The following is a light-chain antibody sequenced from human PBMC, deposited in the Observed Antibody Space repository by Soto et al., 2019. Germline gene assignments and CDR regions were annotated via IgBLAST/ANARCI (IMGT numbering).Light chain of an antibody. J-gene: IGKJ5*01. Sequence: EIVLTQSPATLSLSPGESATLSCRASRSVSSYLAWYQQKPGQAPRLLIYDASNSPTDNPASFSGSVSGTDFTLPISSIEPVDFAVYYLQQRRNGPLAFGAGTRLEIK. CDR2: DAS. CDR3: QQRRNGPLA. CDR1: RSVSSY. V-gene: IGKV3-11*01.